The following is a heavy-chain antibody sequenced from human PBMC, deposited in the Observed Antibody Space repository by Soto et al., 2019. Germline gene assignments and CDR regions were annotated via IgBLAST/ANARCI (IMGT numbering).Heavy chain of an antibody. CDR2: IYYSGST. V-gene: IGHV4-31*03. Sequence: NPSETLSLTCTVSGGSISSGGYYWSWIRQHPGKGLEWIGYIYYSGSTYYNPSLKSRVTISVDTSKNQFSLKLSSVTAADTAVYYCARGVQFGDYAPATGYFDYWGQGTLVTVSS. CDR3: ARGVQFGDYAPATGYFDY. CDR1: GGSISSGGYY. J-gene: IGHJ4*02. D-gene: IGHD4-17*01.